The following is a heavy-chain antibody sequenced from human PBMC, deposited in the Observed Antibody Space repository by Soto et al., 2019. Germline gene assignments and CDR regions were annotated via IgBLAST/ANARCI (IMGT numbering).Heavy chain of an antibody. CDR2: IRSKANSYAT. CDR3: TRREYCSSTSCKPSKKNYYGMDV. D-gene: IGHD2-2*01. V-gene: IGHV3-73*01. Sequence: GGSLRLSCAASGFTFSGSAMHWVRQASGKGLEWVGRIRSKANSYATAYAASVKGRFTISRDDSKNTAYLQMNSLKTEDTAVYYCTRREYCSSTSCKPSKKNYYGMDVWGQGTTVTVSS. CDR1: GFTFSGSA. J-gene: IGHJ6*02.